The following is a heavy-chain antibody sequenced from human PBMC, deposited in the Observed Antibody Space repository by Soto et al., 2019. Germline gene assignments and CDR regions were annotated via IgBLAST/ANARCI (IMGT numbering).Heavy chain of an antibody. J-gene: IGHJ4*02. D-gene: IGHD3-22*01. CDR1: GGSISSGGYY. CDR2: IYYSGST. V-gene: IGHV4-31*03. Sequence: SETLSLTCTVSGGSISSGGYYWSWIRQHPGKGLEWIGYIYYSGSTYYNPSLKSRVTISVDTSKNQFSLKLSSVTAADTAVYYCARGGLVVISPWGQGTLVTAPQ. CDR3: ARGGLVVISP.